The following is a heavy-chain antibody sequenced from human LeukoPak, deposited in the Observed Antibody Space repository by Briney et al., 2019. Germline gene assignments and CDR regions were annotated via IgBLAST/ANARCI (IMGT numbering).Heavy chain of an antibody. CDR1: GFTFSRAW. J-gene: IGHJ4*02. V-gene: IGHV3-7*01. D-gene: IGHD5-18*01. CDR2: IKEDGSED. Sequence: GGSLRLSCAASGFTFSRAWMSWLRQAPGKGLGWVANIKEDGSEDYYADSVKGRFAISKDNAKNSPYLQMNSLRAEDTAMYYCARDADGYEDWGQGTLVTVSS. CDR3: ARDADGYED.